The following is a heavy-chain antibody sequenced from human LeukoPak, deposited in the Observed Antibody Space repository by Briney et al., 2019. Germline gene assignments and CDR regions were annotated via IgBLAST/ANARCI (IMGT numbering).Heavy chain of an antibody. Sequence: GGSLRLSCTASGFSISSYAMNWVRQAPGKGLKWVSLISGSGGNTHYADSVKGRFTISRDISRNTLYLQMNSLRAEDTAVYYCAKSQSGSCSGGSCSCDYWGQGTLVTVSS. CDR3: AKSQSGSCSGGSCSCDY. CDR2: ISGSGGNT. D-gene: IGHD2-15*01. CDR1: GFSISSYA. J-gene: IGHJ4*02. V-gene: IGHV3-23*01.